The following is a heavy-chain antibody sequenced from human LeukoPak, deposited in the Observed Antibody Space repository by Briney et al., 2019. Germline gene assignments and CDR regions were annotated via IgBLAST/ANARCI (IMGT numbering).Heavy chain of an antibody. D-gene: IGHD2-2*01. CDR3: ARFVSGVVVVPAAAGYYYFDY. J-gene: IGHJ4*02. Sequence: KPSETLSLTCAVSGYSISSGYYWGWIRQPPGQGLEWIGSIYHSGSTYYNPSLKSRVTISVDTSKNQFSLKLSSVTAADTDVYYCARFVSGVVVVPAAAGYYYFDYWGQGTLVTVSS. CDR2: IYHSGST. V-gene: IGHV4-38-2*01. CDR1: GYSISSGYY.